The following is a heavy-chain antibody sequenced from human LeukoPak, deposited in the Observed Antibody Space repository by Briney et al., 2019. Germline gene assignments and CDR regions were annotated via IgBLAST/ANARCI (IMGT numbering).Heavy chain of an antibody. V-gene: IGHV3-30*01. D-gene: IGHD3-3*01. J-gene: IGHJ4*02. CDR1: GFTFSSYA. CDR3: ARTNTNYDFWSGIDY. CDR2: ISYDGSNK. Sequence: GRSLRLSCAASGFTFSSYAMHWVRQAPGKGLEWVAVISYDGSNKYYADSVKGRFTISRDNSKNTLYLQMNGLRAEDTAVYYCARTNTNYDFWSGIDYWGQGTLVTVSS.